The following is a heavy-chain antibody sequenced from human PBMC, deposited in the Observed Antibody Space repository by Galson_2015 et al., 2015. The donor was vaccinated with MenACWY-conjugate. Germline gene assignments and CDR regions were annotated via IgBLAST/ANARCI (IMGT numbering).Heavy chain of an antibody. V-gene: IGHV4-39*07. J-gene: IGHJ5*02. D-gene: IGHD5-12*01. Sequence: LSLTCTVSGGSISSYYWAWIRRTPGTGLGWIGSIYFRGSTYYNASLKSRVTMSVETSKNQFSLKLSSVTAAASAVYYCARDQCGYLFDPWGQGTRVTVSS. CDR1: GGSISSYY. CDR3: ARDQCGYLFDP. CDR2: IYFRGST.